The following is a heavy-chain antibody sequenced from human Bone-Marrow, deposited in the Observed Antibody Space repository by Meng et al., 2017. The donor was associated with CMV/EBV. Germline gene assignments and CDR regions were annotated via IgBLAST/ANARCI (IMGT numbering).Heavy chain of an antibody. CDR1: GGTFSSYA. Sequence: ASVKVSCKASGGTFSSYAISWVRQAPGQGLEWMGGINPNSGGTNYAQKFQGRVTMTRDTSISTAYMELSRLRSDDTAVYYCARTKREYQLLLGYYYYGMDVWGQGTTVTVSS. CDR2: INPNSGGT. V-gene: IGHV1-2*02. J-gene: IGHJ6*02. CDR3: ARTKREYQLLLGYYYYGMDV. D-gene: IGHD2-2*01.